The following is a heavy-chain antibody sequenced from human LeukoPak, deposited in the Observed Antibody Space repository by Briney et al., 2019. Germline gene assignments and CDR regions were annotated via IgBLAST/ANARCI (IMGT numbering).Heavy chain of an antibody. Sequence: ASVKVSCKASGYTFTGYYMHWVRQAPGQGLEWMGWINPNSGGTNYAQKFQGRVTMTRDTSISTAYMELSRLRSEDTAVYYCARVGGSGSYPLPDWGQGTLVTVSS. D-gene: IGHD3-10*01. V-gene: IGHV1-2*02. CDR3: ARVGGSGSYPLPD. CDR1: GYTFTGYY. CDR2: INPNSGGT. J-gene: IGHJ4*02.